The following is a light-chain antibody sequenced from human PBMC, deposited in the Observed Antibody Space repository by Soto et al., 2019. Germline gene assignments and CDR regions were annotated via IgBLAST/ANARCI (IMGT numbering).Light chain of an antibody. CDR2: SAS. Sequence: EIQLTQSPSFLSASVGDTVTITCRASQDIGTYLAWYQEQPGKPPRLLVYSASTSQSGLPSRFSGSGSGTDFSLTISSLQPDDFTTYYCQQLNTYPWTFGQGTKEDIK. CDR1: QDIGTY. V-gene: IGKV1-9*01. CDR3: QQLNTYPWT. J-gene: IGKJ1*01.